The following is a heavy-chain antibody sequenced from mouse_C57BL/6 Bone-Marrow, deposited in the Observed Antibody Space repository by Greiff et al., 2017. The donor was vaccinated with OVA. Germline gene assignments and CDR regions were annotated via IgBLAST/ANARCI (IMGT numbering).Heavy chain of an antibody. D-gene: IGHD2-4*01. CDR1: GYTFTSYW. J-gene: IGHJ3*01. CDR2: IYPGSGST. Sequence: VQLQESGAELVKPGASVKMSCKASGYTFTSYWITWVKQRPGQGLEWIGDIYPGSGSTNYNEKFKSKATLTVDTSSSTAYMQLSSLTSEDSAVYYCARGYDYDWFAYWGQGTLVTVSA. V-gene: IGHV1-55*01. CDR3: ARGYDYDWFAY.